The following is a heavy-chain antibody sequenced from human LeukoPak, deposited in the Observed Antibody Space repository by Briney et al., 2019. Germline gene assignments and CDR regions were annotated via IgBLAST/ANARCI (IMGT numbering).Heavy chain of an antibody. CDR1: GGAISSYY. CDR3: ANYYDSSGYYLT. D-gene: IGHD3-22*01. V-gene: IGHV4-59*08. Sequence: SETLSLTCTVSGGAISSYYWSWIRQPPGKGLEWIGYVHYTGSTNDNPSLKSRATISLDTSKNRISLKLSSVTAADTAVYYCANYYDSSGYYLTWGQGILVTVSS. J-gene: IGHJ4*02. CDR2: VHYTGST.